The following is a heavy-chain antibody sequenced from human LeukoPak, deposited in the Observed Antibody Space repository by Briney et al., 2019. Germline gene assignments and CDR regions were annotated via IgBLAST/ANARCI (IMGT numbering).Heavy chain of an antibody. V-gene: IGHV4-39*01. CDR3: ARRGYFLDY. CDR2: IYYSGST. J-gene: IGHJ4*02. Sequence: SETLSLTCTVSGGSISSSSYYWGWIRQPPGKGLEWIGSIYYSGSTYYNPSLKSRVTISVDTSKNQFSLKLSSVTAADTAVYNCARRGYFLDYWGQGTLVTVSS. CDR1: GGSISSSSYY.